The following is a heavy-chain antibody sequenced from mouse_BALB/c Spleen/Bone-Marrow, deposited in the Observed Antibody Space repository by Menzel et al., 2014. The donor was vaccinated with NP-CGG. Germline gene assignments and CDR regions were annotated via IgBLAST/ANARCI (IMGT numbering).Heavy chain of an antibody. D-gene: IGHD1-1*01. CDR1: GFSLTSHG. J-gene: IGHJ4*01. CDR2: IWAGGST. V-gene: IGHV2-9*02. CDR3: ARYLNSYGAMDY. Sequence: QVQLKESGPGLVAPSQTLSITCTVSGFSLTSHGVHWVRQSPGKGLEWLGIIWAGGSTNHNLALMSRLSISKDNSKSQVYLKMSSLQTEDTAIYYCARYLNSYGAMDYWGQGTSVTVSS.